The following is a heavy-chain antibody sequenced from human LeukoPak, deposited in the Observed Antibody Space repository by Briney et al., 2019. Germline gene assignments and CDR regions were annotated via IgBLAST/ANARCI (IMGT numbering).Heavy chain of an antibody. V-gene: IGHV3-23*01. CDR2: ISGSGGST. J-gene: IGHJ4*02. D-gene: IGHD6-19*01. CDR3: AKAPGYSSGWYPGRAMMGDYFDY. Sequence: GGSLRLSCAASGFTFSSYAMSWVRQAPGKGLEWVSAISGSGGSTYYADSVKGRFTISRDNSKNTLYLQMNSLRAEDTAVYYCAKAPGYSSGWYPGRAMMGDYFDYWGQGTLVTVSS. CDR1: GFTFSSYA.